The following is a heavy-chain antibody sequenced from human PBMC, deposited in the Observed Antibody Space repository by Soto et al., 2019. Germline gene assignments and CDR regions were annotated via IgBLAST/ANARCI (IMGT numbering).Heavy chain of an antibody. D-gene: IGHD3-10*01. CDR2: ISSGSSYI. Sequence: PGGSPRLSCAASGFTFSSYTMNWVRQAPGKELEWVSSISSGSSYIYYADSLKGRFTISRDNAKNSLYLQMNSLRAEDTAVYYCARDSIGYDSGSYLRFDYWGQGTLVTVSS. V-gene: IGHV3-21*01. CDR3: ARDSIGYDSGSYLRFDY. CDR1: GFTFSSYT. J-gene: IGHJ4*02.